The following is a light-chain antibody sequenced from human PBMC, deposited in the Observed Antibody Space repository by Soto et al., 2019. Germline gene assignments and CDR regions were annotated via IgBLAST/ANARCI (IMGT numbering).Light chain of an antibody. CDR1: QNINSY. Sequence: DIQMTQSPSSLSASVADRVTITCRASQNINSYLNWYQQEPGKAPKLLIFTASNLQSGVPSRFSGSGSGTDFTLTISSLQPEDFATYYCQQSYSSPRTFGQGTKVEIK. J-gene: IGKJ1*01. CDR3: QQSYSSPRT. V-gene: IGKV1-39*01. CDR2: TAS.